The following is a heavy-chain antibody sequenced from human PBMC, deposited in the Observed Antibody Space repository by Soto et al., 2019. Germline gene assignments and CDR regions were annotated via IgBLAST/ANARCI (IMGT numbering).Heavy chain of an antibody. Sequence: QVQVQQWGAGVLKPSETLSLTCDVYGGSFSGYYWTWIRQPPGKGLEWIGEINHSGSTNYNPSLKSRVTISVDTSKNQFSLKLTSVTAADTAVYYCARRGYYYDSSGDANDILGQGKMVTVSS. J-gene: IGHJ3*02. CDR3: ARRGYYYDSSGDANDI. CDR2: INHSGST. CDR1: GGSFSGYY. D-gene: IGHD3-22*01. V-gene: IGHV4-34*01.